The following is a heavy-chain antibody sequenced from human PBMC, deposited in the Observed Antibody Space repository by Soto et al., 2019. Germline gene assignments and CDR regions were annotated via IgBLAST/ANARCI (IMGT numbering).Heavy chain of an antibody. CDR1: GFTFRSFD. CDR3: VRGQEVGAHFFDF. V-gene: IGHV3-13*01. D-gene: IGHD4-17*01. CDR2: IGTIGDT. J-gene: IGHJ4*02. Sequence: PGGSLRLSCEVSGFTFRSFDFHWVRQPPGKGLEWVATIGTIGDTYYPVSVKGRFTVSRENANSSVSLQRNSLRVEDTAVYFCVRGQEVGAHFFDFWGQGAPVTVSS.